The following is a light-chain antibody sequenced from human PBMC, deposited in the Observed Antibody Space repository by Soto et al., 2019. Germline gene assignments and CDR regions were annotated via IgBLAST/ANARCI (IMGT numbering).Light chain of an antibody. CDR2: GAS. Sequence: IVLTQSPGTLSLSPGARATRSCKASQSGTSRYLAWYQQKPGQAPMRLIYGASSRATGSPARFSGRGSGADFTLTISRLEPEDVAVYVCQQYNNSPEYTFGQGTRL. CDR1: QSGTSRY. V-gene: IGKV3-20*01. CDR3: QQYNNSPEYT. J-gene: IGKJ2*01.